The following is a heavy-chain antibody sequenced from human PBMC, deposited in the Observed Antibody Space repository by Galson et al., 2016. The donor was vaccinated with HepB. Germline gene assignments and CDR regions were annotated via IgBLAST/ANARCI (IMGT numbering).Heavy chain of an antibody. CDR2: LYYSGTT. J-gene: IGHJ4*02. CDR1: GDSINNYY. CDR3: AGGESTVKWLQFDY. D-gene: IGHD5-24*01. Sequence: ETLSLTCIVSGDSINNYYWSWIRQSPGKGLEWIGHLYYSGTTKYNPSLKSRVTISVDTSKKQLYLKLSSVTAADTAIYYCAGGESTVKWLQFDYWGQGALVTVSS. V-gene: IGHV4-59*01.